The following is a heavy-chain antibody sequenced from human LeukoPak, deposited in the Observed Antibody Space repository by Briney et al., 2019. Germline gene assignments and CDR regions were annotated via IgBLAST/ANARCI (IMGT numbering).Heavy chain of an antibody. J-gene: IGHJ3*02. D-gene: IGHD3-10*01. CDR3: AKDLSHLYGSGSFDAFDI. V-gene: IGHV3-11*01. CDR1: GFIFSDYY. Sequence: GGSLRLSCAASGFIFSDYYMSWIRQAPGKGLEWVSYIGSSGSTIYYSDSVKGRFTISRDNAKNSLYLQMNSLRAEDTAVYYCAKDLSHLYGSGSFDAFDIWGQGTMVTVSS. CDR2: IGSSGSTI.